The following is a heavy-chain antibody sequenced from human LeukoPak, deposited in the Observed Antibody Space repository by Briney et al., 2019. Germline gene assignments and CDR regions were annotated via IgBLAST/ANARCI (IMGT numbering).Heavy chain of an antibody. CDR1: GGTFSTYYA. CDR2: IIPIVGTA. Sequence: SVKVSCKASGGTFSTYYAISWVRQAPGQGLEWMGRIIPIVGTANYAQKFQGRVTMTADKSTGTVYMELSSLRSGDTAVYYCARGITVVRGVIKGGMDVWGQGTTVTVSS. CDR3: ARGITVVRGVIKGGMDV. V-gene: IGHV1-69*04. D-gene: IGHD3-10*01. J-gene: IGHJ6*02.